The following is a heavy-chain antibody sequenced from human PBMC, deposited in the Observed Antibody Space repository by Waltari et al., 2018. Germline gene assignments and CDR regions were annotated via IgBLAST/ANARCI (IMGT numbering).Heavy chain of an antibody. V-gene: IGHV1-2*02. Sequence: QVQLVQSGAEVKKPGASVKVSCKASGYTFTGYYMHWVRQASGQGLEWRGGISANSGGTKYAQKFYGRGTMTRGTSISAAYTELSRLRSDDTAAYYCTRELTDYGGKGARFDYWGQGTLVTVSS. J-gene: IGHJ4*02. CDR3: TRELTDYGGKGARFDY. D-gene: IGHD4-17*01. CDR1: GYTFTGYY. CDR2: ISANSGGT.